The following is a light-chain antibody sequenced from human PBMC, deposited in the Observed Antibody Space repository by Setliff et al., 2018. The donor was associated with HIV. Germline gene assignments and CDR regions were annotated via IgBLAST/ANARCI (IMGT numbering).Light chain of an antibody. Sequence: VLTQPASVSGSPGQSITISCTGTSSDVGGYNYVSWYQQHPGKAPKLMIYEVTNRPSGVSNRFSGSKSGNTASLTISGLQAEDEADYYCSSYAITNTLPFGTGTKVTVL. CDR2: EVT. V-gene: IGLV2-14*01. J-gene: IGLJ1*01. CDR1: SSDVGGYNY. CDR3: SSYAITNTLP.